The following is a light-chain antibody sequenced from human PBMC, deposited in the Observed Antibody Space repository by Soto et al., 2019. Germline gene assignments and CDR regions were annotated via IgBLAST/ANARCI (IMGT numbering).Light chain of an antibody. CDR3: QVWDSSSDHRDVL. V-gene: IGLV3-21*04. J-gene: IGLJ2*01. Sequence: SYELTQPPSVSVAAGKTARITCGGNNIGSKSVHWYQQKPGQAPVLVIYYDSDRPSGIPERFSGSNSGNTATLTISRVEAGDEADYYCQVWDSSSDHRDVLFGGGTKLTVL. CDR2: YDS. CDR1: NIGSKS.